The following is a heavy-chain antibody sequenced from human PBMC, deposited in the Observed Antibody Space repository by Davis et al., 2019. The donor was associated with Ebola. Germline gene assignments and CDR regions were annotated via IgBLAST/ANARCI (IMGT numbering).Heavy chain of an antibody. J-gene: IGHJ4*02. CDR2: INSDGTST. V-gene: IGHV3-74*01. CDR1: GFTFSSYW. CDR3: AKDLAAMGGGVPYY. D-gene: IGHD3-16*01. Sequence: GESLKISCAASGFTFSSYWMHWVRQAPGKGLVWVSRINSDGTSTTYADSVKGRFTISRDNSKNTLYLQMNSLRAEDTAVYYCAKDLAAMGGGVPYYWGQGTLVTVSS.